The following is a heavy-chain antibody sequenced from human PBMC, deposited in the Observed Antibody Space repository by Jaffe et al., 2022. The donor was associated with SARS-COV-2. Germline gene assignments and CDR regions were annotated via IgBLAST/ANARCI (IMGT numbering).Heavy chain of an antibody. J-gene: IGHJ6*02. D-gene: IGHD3-10*01. CDR3: AKYVVRGVSFIIPGYGMDV. CDR1: GFTFSSYA. CDR2: ISGSGGST. Sequence: EVQLLESGGGLVQPGGSLRLSCAASGFTFSSYAMSWVRQAPGKGLEWVSAISGSGGSTYYADSVKGRFTISRDNSKNTLYLQMNSLRAEDTAVYYCAKYVVRGVSFIIPGYGMDVWGQGTTVTVSS. V-gene: IGHV3-23*01.